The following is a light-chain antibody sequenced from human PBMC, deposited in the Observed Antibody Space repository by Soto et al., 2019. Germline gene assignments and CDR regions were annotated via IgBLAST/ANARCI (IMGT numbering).Light chain of an antibody. CDR2: DVS. Sequence: DIQMTQSPSTLSASVGERVTITCRASQSVSNWLAWYQQKPGKAPKLLIYDVSSLESGVPSRFSGSGSGTEFILNISSLQPDDFATYYCQQYDSYSWTFGQGTKVDIK. V-gene: IGKV1-5*01. J-gene: IGKJ1*01. CDR1: QSVSNW. CDR3: QQYDSYSWT.